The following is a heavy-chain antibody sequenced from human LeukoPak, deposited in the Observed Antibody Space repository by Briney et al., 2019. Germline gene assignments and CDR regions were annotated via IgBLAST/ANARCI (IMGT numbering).Heavy chain of an antibody. Sequence: GASVKVSCKASGYTFTSYYMHWVRQAPGQGLEWMGIINPSGGSTSYAQKFQGRVTITADESTSTAYMELSSLRSEDTAVYYCARGHDFWSGYYTDVWFDPWGQGTLVTVSS. CDR2: INPSGGST. CDR3: ARGHDFWSGYYTDVWFDP. D-gene: IGHD3-3*01. V-gene: IGHV1-46*01. CDR1: GYTFTSYY. J-gene: IGHJ5*02.